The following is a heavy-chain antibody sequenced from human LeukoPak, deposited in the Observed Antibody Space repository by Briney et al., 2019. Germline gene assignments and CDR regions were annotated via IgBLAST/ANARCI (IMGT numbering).Heavy chain of an antibody. D-gene: IGHD3-22*01. V-gene: IGHV3-11*04. CDR2: ISSSGSTI. Sequence: GGSLRLSCAASGFTFSDYYMSWIRQAPGKGLEWVSYISSSGSTIYYADSVKGRFTISRDNSKNTLYLQMNTLRAEDTAVYYCAKDGPLDYYYESSGYYYFIYWGQGTLVTVSS. CDR1: GFTFSDYY. J-gene: IGHJ4*02. CDR3: AKDGPLDYYYESSGYYYFIY.